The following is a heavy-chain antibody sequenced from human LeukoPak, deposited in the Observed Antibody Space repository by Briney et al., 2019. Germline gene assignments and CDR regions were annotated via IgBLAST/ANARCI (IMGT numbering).Heavy chain of an antibody. CDR3: ARDEAGGYDYFDY. CDR1: GFTFSSYA. CDR2: ISGSGGST. Sequence: GGSLRLSCAASGFTFSSYAMSWVRQAPGKGLEWVSAISGSGGSTYYADSVKGRFTISRDNSKNTLYLQMNSLRAEDTAVYYCARDEAGGYDYFDYWGQGTLVTVSS. V-gene: IGHV3-23*01. D-gene: IGHD5-12*01. J-gene: IGHJ4*02.